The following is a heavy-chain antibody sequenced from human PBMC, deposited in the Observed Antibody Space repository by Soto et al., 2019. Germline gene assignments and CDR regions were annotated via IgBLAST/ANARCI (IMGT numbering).Heavy chain of an antibody. Sequence: SETLSLTCSVSGAALNSGNYYRSWIRQVPGKGLEWIGHIYVTGAVDYNPSLRDRITISQDTSERQFSLNLRPVTAADTAVYYCARLRIATNNYKWFDPWGQGTLVTVSS. V-gene: IGHV4-31*03. CDR3: ARLRIATNNYKWFDP. CDR2: IYVTGAV. CDR1: GAALNSGNYY. J-gene: IGHJ5*02. D-gene: IGHD2-21*01.